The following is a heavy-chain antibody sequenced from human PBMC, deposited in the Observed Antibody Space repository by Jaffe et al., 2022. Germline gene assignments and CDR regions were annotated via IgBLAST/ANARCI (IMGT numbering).Heavy chain of an antibody. CDR2: ISWDGGST. J-gene: IGHJ4*02. CDR1: GFTFDDYA. D-gene: IGHD4-17*01. CDR3: AKASGDYEGSLEEWYYFDY. Sequence: EVQLVESGGVVVQPGGSLRLSCAASGFTFDDYAMHWVRQAPGKGLEWVSLISWDGGSTYYADSVKGRFTISRDNSKNSLYLQMNSLRAEDTALYYCAKASGDYEGSLEEWYYFDYWGQGTLVTVSS. V-gene: IGHV3-43D*04.